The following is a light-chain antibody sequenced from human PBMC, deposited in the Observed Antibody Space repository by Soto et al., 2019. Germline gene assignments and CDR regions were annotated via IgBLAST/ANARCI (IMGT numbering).Light chain of an antibody. CDR3: SSYSGTNYHYV. CDR2: EVS. J-gene: IGLJ1*01. V-gene: IGLV2-8*01. CDR1: SSDVGGYNY. Sequence: QSVLTQPLSASGSFGQSVTISCTGTSSDVGGYNYVSWYQQYPGKAPKLMIYEVSERPSGVPDRFSGSKSGNTASLTVSGLQADDEADYYCSSYSGTNYHYVFGTGTKLTVL.